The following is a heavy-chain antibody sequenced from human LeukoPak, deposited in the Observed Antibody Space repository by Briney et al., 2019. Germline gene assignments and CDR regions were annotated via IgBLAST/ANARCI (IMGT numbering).Heavy chain of an antibody. CDR3: ARSYTAMDPFDY. CDR2: MNPNSGNT. D-gene: IGHD5-18*01. CDR1: GYTFTSYD. Sequence: ASVKVSCKASGYTFTSYDINWVRQATGQGLEWMGWMNPNSGNTGYAQKFQGRVTMTRNTSISTAYMELSSLRSEDTAVYYCARSYTAMDPFDYWGQGTLVTVSS. V-gene: IGHV1-8*01. J-gene: IGHJ4*02.